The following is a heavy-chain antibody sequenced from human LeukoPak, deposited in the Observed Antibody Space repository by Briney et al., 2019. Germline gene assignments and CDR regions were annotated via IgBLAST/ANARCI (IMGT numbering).Heavy chain of an antibody. D-gene: IGHD3-22*01. V-gene: IGHV3-23*01. CDR1: GFTFRNYA. Sequence: GGSLRLSCAGPGFTFRNYAMSWVRKAPGKGLKWCSAISSIGVSTYSAGSVKGRFTISRDNSKNTLYLQMNSLRAEDPAVYYCAKDESTGYYYFDHWGQGTLVTVSS. CDR3: AKDESTGYYYFDH. CDR2: ISSIGVST. J-gene: IGHJ4*02.